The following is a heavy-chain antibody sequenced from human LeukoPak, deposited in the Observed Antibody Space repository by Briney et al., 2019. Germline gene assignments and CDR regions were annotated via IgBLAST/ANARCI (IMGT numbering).Heavy chain of an antibody. CDR1: GFIFSNYE. D-gene: IGHD3-10*01. CDR2: INVGGTPI. V-gene: IGHV3-48*03. CDR3: VRGITMFQH. Sequence: PGGSLRLSCAASGFIFSNYEMNWVRQAPGKGLEWISYINVGGTPIYYADSVRGRFTMSRDNAKNSLYLQMNSLRAEDTALYYCVRGITMFQHWGQGTLVTVSS. J-gene: IGHJ1*01.